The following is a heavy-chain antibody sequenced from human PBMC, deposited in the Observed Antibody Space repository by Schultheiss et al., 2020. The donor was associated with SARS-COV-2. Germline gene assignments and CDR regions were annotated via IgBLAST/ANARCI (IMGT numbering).Heavy chain of an antibody. J-gene: IGHJ5*01. D-gene: IGHD3-16*01. V-gene: IGHV2-5*01. CDR2: IYWNDDK. CDR1: GFSLRSGGVG. CDR3: ALVYDYIWGSFSDS. Sequence: SGPTLVKPTQTLTLTCSFSGFSLRSGGVGVGWIRQPPGKALEWLALIYWNDDKRYTPSLKNRLTITKDTSSNEVVLTMTNMDPVDTATYYCALVYDYIWGSFSDSWGQGILVTVSS.